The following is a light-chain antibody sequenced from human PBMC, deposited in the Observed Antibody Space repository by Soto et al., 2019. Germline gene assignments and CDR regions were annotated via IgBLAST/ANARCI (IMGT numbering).Light chain of an antibody. V-gene: IGKV3-11*01. CDR2: DAS. Sequence: EIVLTQSPAPLSLSPGERATLACRASESVRHYVAWYQQKPGQAPRLLTYDASTRATGIPARFSGSGSGTDYTLSISSPEAEYCAVDDCQHRDNWSYIFGQGTKLE. J-gene: IGKJ2*01. CDR1: ESVRHY. CDR3: QHRDNWSYI.